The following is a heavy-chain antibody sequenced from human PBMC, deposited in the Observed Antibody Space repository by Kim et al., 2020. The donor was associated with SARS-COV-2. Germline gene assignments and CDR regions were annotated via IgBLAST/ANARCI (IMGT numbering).Heavy chain of an antibody. V-gene: IGHV3-21*01. CDR1: EFIFSRYS. D-gene: IGHD3-10*01. CDR3: ARDLSLGRPGGFDY. CDR2: FSRNSDYI. J-gene: IGHJ4*02. Sequence: GGSLRLSCAASEFIFSRYSMNWVRQAPGKGLEWVSTFSRNSDYIYYAESVEGRFTISRDNAKNSVYLQMNSLRVDDTAMYYCARDLSLGRPGGFDYWGQGALVTVSS.